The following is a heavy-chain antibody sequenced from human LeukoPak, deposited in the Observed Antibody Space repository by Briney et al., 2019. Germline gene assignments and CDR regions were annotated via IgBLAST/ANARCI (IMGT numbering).Heavy chain of an antibody. CDR1: GYTFTSYD. D-gene: IGHD3-22*01. V-gene: IGHV1-8*01. Sequence: ASVKVSCKASGYTFTSYDINWVRQAAGQGLEWMGWMNPNSGNTGYAQQFQGRVTMTRNTSISTVYMELSSLRSEDTAVYYCARIYDSSGPDYWGQGTLVTVSS. CDR2: MNPNSGNT. CDR3: ARIYDSSGPDY. J-gene: IGHJ4*02.